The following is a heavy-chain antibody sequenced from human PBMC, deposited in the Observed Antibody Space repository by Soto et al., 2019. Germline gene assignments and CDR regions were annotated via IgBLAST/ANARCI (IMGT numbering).Heavy chain of an antibody. CDR2: IMPTVDSA. J-gene: IGHJ6*02. V-gene: IGHV1-69*01. Sequence: QVQLVQSGAEVKTPGSSVKVSCKASGGTLSDYAISWVRQAPGQGREWMGGIMPTVDSANYAQNFQGRLTISAEESTSTANLELSSLRSDDTAVYYCAVAAVREIMAQESSGMAVWGQGTTVIVSS. CDR3: AVAAVREIMAQESSGMAV. CDR1: GGTLSDYA. D-gene: IGHD3-10*01.